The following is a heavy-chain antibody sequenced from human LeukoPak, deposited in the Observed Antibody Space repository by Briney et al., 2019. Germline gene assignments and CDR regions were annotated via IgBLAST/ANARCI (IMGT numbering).Heavy chain of an antibody. CDR1: GGSISSSSYY. D-gene: IGHD3-10*01. J-gene: IGHJ4*02. Sequence: PSETLSLTCTVSGGSISSSSYYWGWIRQPPGKGLEWIGSIYYSGSTYYNPSLKSRVTISVDTSKNQSSLKLSSVTAADTAVYYCARADYGSGSPLDYWGQGTLVTVSS. CDR2: IYYSGST. V-gene: IGHV4-39*07. CDR3: ARADYGSGSPLDY.